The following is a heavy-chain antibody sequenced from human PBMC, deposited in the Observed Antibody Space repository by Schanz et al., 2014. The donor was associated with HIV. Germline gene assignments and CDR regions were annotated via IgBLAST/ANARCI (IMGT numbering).Heavy chain of an antibody. J-gene: IGHJ5*02. D-gene: IGHD3-10*01. Sequence: QVHLVESGGGVVQPGRSLRLSCAASGLTFNSFGIHWVRQAPGKGLEWAEVISYDAVNKFYADSVQGRFTISRDDSKNTVSLQMDDLRDEDTALYYCARDALPSSVRGMISNWFDPWGQGTLVTVSS. CDR1: GLTFNSFG. CDR2: ISYDAVNK. CDR3: ARDALPSSVRGMISNWFDP. V-gene: IGHV3-30*03.